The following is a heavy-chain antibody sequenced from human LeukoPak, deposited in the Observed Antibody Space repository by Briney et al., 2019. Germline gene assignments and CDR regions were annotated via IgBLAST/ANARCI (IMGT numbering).Heavy chain of an antibody. D-gene: IGHD3-10*01. Sequence: PGGSLRLSCAASGFTFSNYWMHWVRQAPGKGLEWVSFISWDGGSTYYADSVKGRFTISRDNSKNSLYLQMNSLRAEDTALYYCAKDMAAYYYSSGNIDYWGQGTLVTVSS. CDR2: ISWDGGST. J-gene: IGHJ4*02. CDR1: GFTFSNYW. V-gene: IGHV3-43D*03. CDR3: AKDMAAYYYSSGNIDY.